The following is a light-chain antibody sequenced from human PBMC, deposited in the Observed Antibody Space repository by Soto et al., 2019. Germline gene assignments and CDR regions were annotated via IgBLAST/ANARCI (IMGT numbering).Light chain of an antibody. CDR2: GAS. V-gene: IGKV3-20*01. CDR1: QSMKRSY. CDR3: QQYGSSPIT. J-gene: IGKJ5*01. Sequence: EIRLTQSPGTLSLSPGESATLFCRASQSMKRSYLAWYQQKPGQAPRLLIYGASSRATGIPDRFSGSGSGTDFTLTISRLEPEDFAVYYCQQYGSSPITFGHGTRLEIK.